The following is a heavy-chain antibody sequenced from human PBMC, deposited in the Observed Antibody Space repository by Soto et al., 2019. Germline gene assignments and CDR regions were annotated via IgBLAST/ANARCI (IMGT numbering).Heavy chain of an antibody. D-gene: IGHD1-26*01. V-gene: IGHV3-30*18. Sequence: GGSLRRSCAASGFSFSTYGMHWVRQAPGKGLEWVAFISNDGSNKYYADSVKGRFTISRDNSKNTLYLQMNSLRAEDTAVYYCAKGFGNYCAFDYWGQGTLVTVS. CDR1: GFSFSTYG. CDR2: ISNDGSNK. CDR3: AKGFGNYCAFDY. J-gene: IGHJ4*02.